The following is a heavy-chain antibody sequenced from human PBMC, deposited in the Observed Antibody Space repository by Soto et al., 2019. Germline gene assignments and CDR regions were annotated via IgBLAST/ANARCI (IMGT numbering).Heavy chain of an antibody. CDR1: RFSFSSYG. J-gene: IGHJ6*02. CDR3: AGDSRPFMVRGANDYYDYGLDV. CDR2: IWYAGDKR. D-gene: IGHD3-10*01. Sequence: PGGSLRLSCVASRFSFSSYGMHWVRQAPGKGLEWVAVIWYAGDKRYHADSVKGRFTISRDNSKNTLYLQMNSLRVEDTAVYYCAGDSRPFMVRGANDYYDYGLDVWGQGTTVTVSS. V-gene: IGHV3-33*01.